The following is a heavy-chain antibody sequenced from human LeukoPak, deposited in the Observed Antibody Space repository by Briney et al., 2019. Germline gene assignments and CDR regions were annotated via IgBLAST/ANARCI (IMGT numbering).Heavy chain of an antibody. J-gene: IGHJ4*02. CDR3: ARLTVVTPPDY. V-gene: IGHV5-51*01. D-gene: IGHD4-23*01. CDR2: IFPGDSDT. CDR1: GYSFTSYW. Sequence: GDPLKISCKGSGYSFTSYWIGWVRQMQGKGLEWMGLIFPGDSDTRYSPSFQGQVTISADKYISTAYLQWSSLKASDTATYYCARLTVVTPPDYWGQGTLVTVSS.